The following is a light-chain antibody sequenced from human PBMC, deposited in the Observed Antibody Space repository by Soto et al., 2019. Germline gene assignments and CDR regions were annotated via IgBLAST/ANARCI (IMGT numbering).Light chain of an antibody. V-gene: IGLV2-11*01. Sequence: QSALTQPRSVSGYPGQSVTISCTGTSSDVGGYNYVSWYQQHPGKAPKIMIYDVSKRPSGVPDRFSGSKSGNTASLTISGVQAEDEADYYCCSYAGSYTRVFGGGTKVTV. CDR1: SSDVGGYNY. CDR3: CSYAGSYTRV. J-gene: IGLJ2*01. CDR2: DVS.